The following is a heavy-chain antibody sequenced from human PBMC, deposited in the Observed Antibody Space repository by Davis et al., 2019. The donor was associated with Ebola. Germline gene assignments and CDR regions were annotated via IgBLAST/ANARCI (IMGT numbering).Heavy chain of an antibody. V-gene: IGHV3-30*04. D-gene: IGHD3-10*01. J-gene: IGHJ4*02. Sequence: PGGSLRLSCAASGFTFSSYAMHWVRQAPGKGLEWVAVISYDGSNKYYADSVKGRFTISRDNSKNTLYLQMNSLRAEDTAVYYCATLANGDPLPLDYWGQGTLVTVSS. CDR1: GFTFSSYA. CDR3: ATLANGDPLPLDY. CDR2: ISYDGSNK.